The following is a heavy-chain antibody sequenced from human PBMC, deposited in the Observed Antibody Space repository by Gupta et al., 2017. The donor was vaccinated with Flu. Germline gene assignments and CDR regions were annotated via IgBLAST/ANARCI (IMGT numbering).Heavy chain of an antibody. CDR1: RFT. D-gene: IGHD1-1*01. CDR2: ISRISMVT. J-gene: IGHJ3*01. CDR3: AKNRASGTTKGSFDV. Sequence: RFTMHWVRQAPGKKLEWVSSISRISMVTFFADSVKGRFTISRDNAKSSLYLDMNNLGVEDTAVYYCAKNRASGTTKGSFDVWGRGTMVTVSA. V-gene: IGHV3-21*01.